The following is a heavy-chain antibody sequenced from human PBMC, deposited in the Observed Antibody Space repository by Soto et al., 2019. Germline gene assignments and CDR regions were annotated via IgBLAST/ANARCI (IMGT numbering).Heavy chain of an antibody. CDR3: ARDEVTGTSGWFDP. D-gene: IGHD1-20*01. CDR2: IIPILGIA. Sequence: QVQLVQSGAEVKKPGSSVKVSCKASGGTFSSYTISWVRHAPGQGLEWMGRIIPILGIANYAQKFQGRVTITADKSTSTAYMELSSLRSEDTAVYYCARDEVTGTSGWFDPWGQGTLVTVSS. J-gene: IGHJ5*02. V-gene: IGHV1-69*08. CDR1: GGTFSSYT.